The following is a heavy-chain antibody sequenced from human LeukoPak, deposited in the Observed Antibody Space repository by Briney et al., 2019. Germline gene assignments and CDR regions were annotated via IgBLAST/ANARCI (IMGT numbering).Heavy chain of an antibody. CDR2: IYYSGST. D-gene: IGHD3-16*01. CDR1: GGSISSGDYY. Sequence: SETLSLTCTVSGGSISSGDYYWSWIRQPPGKGLEWIGYIYYSGSTNYDPSLKSRVTISVDTSKNQFSLKLSSVTAADTAVYYCARSRGSDAFDIWGQGTMVTVPS. CDR3: ARSRGSDAFDI. V-gene: IGHV4-61*08. J-gene: IGHJ3*02.